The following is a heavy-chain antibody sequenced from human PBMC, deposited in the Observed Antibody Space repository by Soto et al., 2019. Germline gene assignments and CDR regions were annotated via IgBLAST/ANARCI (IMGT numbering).Heavy chain of an antibody. CDR3: ARDLVAGDAFDI. CDR1: GGPISSYY. Sequence: SETLSLTCTVSGGPISSYYWSWIRQPPGKGLEWIGYIYYSGSTNYNPSLKSRVTISVDTSKNQFSLKLSSVTAADTAVYYCARDLVAGDAFDIWGQGTMVTVSS. D-gene: IGHD6-19*01. CDR2: IYYSGST. V-gene: IGHV4-59*01. J-gene: IGHJ3*02.